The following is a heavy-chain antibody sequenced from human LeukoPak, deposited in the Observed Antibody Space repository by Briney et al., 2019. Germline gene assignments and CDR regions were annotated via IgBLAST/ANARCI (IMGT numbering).Heavy chain of an antibody. CDR1: GGSISSGGYY. D-gene: IGHD3-22*01. V-gene: IGHV4-31*03. CDR2: IYYSGST. J-gene: IGHJ5*02. Sequence: SETLSLTCTVSGGSISSGGYYWSWIRQHPGKGLEWIGYIYYSGSTYYNPSLKSRVTISVDTPKNQFSLKLSSVTAADTAVYYCASSSFWYYYDSSGHPTSFDPWGQGTLVTVSS. CDR3: ASSSFWYYYDSSGHPTSFDP.